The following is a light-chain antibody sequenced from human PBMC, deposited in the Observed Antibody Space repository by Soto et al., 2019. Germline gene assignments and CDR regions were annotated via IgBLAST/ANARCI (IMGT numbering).Light chain of an antibody. CDR2: GTS. Sequence: EIVMTQAPVTLSVSPGERATLSCRASQNISRSLAWYQQKHGQRTSLLIYGTSTRAGGVPARFSGSGAGTEFTLTISSMQSQDFAVYCYQQYNDWPPITFGQGTRLEIK. V-gene: IGKV3-15*01. CDR3: QQYNDWPPIT. J-gene: IGKJ5*01. CDR1: QNISRS.